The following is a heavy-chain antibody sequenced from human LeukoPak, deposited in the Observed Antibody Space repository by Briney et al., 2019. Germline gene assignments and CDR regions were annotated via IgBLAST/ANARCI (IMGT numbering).Heavy chain of an antibody. V-gene: IGHV3-30-3*01. CDR1: GFTFSSYA. CDR2: ISYDGSNK. CDR3: ARDIVVVPAAPYGMDV. J-gene: IGHJ6*02. D-gene: IGHD2-2*01. Sequence: GRSLRLSCAASGFTFSSYAMHWVRQAPGKGLEWVAVISYDGSNKYYADSVKGRFTISRDNSKNTLYLRMNSLRAEDTAVYYCARDIVVVPAAPYGMDVWGQGTTVTVSS.